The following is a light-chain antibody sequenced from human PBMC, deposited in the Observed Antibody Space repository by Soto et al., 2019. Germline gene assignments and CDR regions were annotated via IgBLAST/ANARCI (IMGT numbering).Light chain of an antibody. V-gene: IGLV2-11*01. CDR3: CSYAGRFIWL. CDR1: SSDVGGYNL. CDR2: DVF. Sequence: QSALTQPRSVSASPGQSVTIPCSGSSSDVGGYNLVSWYQQKPGEVPKVIIYDVFKRPSGVPDRFFGSKSGNTATLTISGLQGDDEADFHCCSYAGRFIWLFGGGTKATVL. J-gene: IGLJ3*02.